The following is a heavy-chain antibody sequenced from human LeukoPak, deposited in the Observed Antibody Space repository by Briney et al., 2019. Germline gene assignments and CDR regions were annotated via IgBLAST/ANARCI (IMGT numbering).Heavy chain of an antibody. CDR1: GGSISPYY. V-gene: IGHV4-4*07. D-gene: IGHD3-22*01. CDR3: ARLSNYYDTTSGYYYSFDH. CDR2: ICASGST. J-gene: IGHJ4*02. Sequence: PSETLSLTCTVSGGSISPYYWSWIRQPAGKGLEWIGRICASGSTNYNPSLQSRVTISVDKSKNHFSLNLSSVTAADTAVYYCARLSNYYDTTSGYYYSFDHWGQGTPVTVSS.